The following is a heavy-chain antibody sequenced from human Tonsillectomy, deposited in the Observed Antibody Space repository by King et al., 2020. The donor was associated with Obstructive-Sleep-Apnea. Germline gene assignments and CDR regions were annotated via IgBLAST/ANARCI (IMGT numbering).Heavy chain of an antibody. Sequence: VQLVESGGGVVQPGRSLRLSCAASGFTFSSYAMYWVRQAPGKGLEWVAVITYDGSNKYYADSVKGRFTISRDNSKKMLYLQMNRLRAEDTAVYYCAREKGYDSSGYLGAFDIWGQGTMVTVSS. V-gene: IGHV3-30*04. CDR3: AREKGYDSSGYLGAFDI. CDR1: GFTFSSYA. J-gene: IGHJ3*02. CDR2: ITYDGSNK. D-gene: IGHD3-22*01.